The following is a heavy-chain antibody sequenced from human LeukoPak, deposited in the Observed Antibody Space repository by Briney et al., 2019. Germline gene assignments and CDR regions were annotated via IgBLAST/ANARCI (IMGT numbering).Heavy chain of an antibody. Sequence: GESLKISCKASGSLFNSYWIGWVRQLAGKGLQYMAIIYPDDSYTNYSPSFQGQVTISADKSINTAYLQWSSLKASDTAMYYCARGYDSSGYYYGYWGQGTLVTVSS. V-gene: IGHV5-51*01. D-gene: IGHD3-22*01. J-gene: IGHJ4*02. CDR2: IYPDDSYT. CDR1: GSLFNSYW. CDR3: ARGYDSSGYYYGY.